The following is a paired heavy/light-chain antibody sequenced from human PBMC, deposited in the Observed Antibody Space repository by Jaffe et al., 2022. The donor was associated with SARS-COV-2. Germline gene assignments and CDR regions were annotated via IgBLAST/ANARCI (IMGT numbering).Light chain of an antibody. CDR1: QTVLHSSFNNKNY. V-gene: IGKV4-1*01. Sequence: DIVMTQSPDSLTVSLGERATINCKSSQTVLHSSFNNKNYLGWYQQKPGQPPKLLISWASTRESGVPDRFSGAGSGTDFTLTISSLQAEDVAVYYCQQYFSTPRTFGQGTRVEV. CDR3: QQYFSTPRT. CDR2: WAS. J-gene: IGKJ1*01.
Heavy chain of an antibody. Sequence: EVQLVESGGGLVQPGRSLRLSCTGSGFNFRDYAMSWFRQAPGKGLEWVGFIKSKPYGGTPEYAASVKGRFAISRDDSKSIVYLQMNSLDTEDTAVYYCSRDEYGSGTPQGDYWGQGTLVTVSS. D-gene: IGHD3-10*01. CDR1: GFNFRDYA. V-gene: IGHV3-49*03. CDR2: IKSKPYGGTP. CDR3: SRDEYGSGTPQGDY. J-gene: IGHJ4*02.